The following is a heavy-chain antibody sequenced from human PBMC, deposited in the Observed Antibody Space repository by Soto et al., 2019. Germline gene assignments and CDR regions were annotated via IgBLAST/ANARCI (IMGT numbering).Heavy chain of an antibody. D-gene: IGHD6-13*01. CDR3: ARVGSSWYYGMDV. CDR2: INHSGST. CDR1: GGSFSGYY. J-gene: IGHJ6*02. V-gene: IGHV4-34*01. Sequence: ETLSLTCAVYGGSFSGYYWSWIRQPPGKGLEWIGEINHSGSTNYNPSLKSRVTISVDTSKNQFSLKLSSVTAADTAVYYCARVGSSWYYGMDVWGQGTTVTVSS.